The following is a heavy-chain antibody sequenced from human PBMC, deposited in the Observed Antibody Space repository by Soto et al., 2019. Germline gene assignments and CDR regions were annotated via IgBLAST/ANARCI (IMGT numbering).Heavy chain of an antibody. V-gene: IGHV4-39*01. CDR1: GGSISSSSYY. D-gene: IGHD1-1*01. CDR3: SRTTGTTLVNYYYYMDV. CDR2: IYYSGST. J-gene: IGHJ6*03. Sequence: SQTLSLTCTVSGGSISSSSYYWGWIRQPPGKGLEWIGSIYYSGSTYYNPSLKSRVTISVDTSKNQFSLKLSSVTAADTAVYYCSRTTGTTLVNYYYYMDVWGKGTTVTVSS.